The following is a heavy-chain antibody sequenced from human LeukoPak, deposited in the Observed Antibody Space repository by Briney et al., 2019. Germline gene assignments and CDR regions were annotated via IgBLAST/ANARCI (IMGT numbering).Heavy chain of an antibody. Sequence: GRSLRLSCAASGFTFSSYAIHWVRQAPGKGLEWVAVISYDGSNKYYADSVKGRFTISRDNSKNTLYLQMNSLRAEDTAVYYCARDDDYGDYVIDYWGQGTLVTVSS. V-gene: IGHV3-30-3*01. CDR3: ARDDDYGDYVIDY. CDR1: GFTFSSYA. CDR2: ISYDGSNK. J-gene: IGHJ4*02. D-gene: IGHD4-17*01.